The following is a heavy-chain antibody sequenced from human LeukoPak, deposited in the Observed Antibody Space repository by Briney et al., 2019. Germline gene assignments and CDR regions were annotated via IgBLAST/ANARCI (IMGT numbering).Heavy chain of an antibody. CDR1: GYTFTSYY. CDR2: INPSGGST. CDR3: ARDRGTIAAAGKGPRTLGY. V-gene: IGHV1-46*01. Sequence: ASVKVSCKASGYTFTSYYMHWVRQAPGQGLEWMGIINPSGGSTSYAQKFQGRVTMTRDTSTSTVYMKLSSLRSEDTAVYYCARDRGTIAAAGKGPRTLGYWGQGTLVTVSS. J-gene: IGHJ4*02. D-gene: IGHD6-13*01.